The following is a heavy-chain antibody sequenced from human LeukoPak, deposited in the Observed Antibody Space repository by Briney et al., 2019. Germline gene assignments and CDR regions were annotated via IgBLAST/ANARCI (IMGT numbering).Heavy chain of an antibody. Sequence: ASVKVSCKASNYTFTNYPISWVRQAPGQGLEWMGWISAYSGNTNYAQKVQGSVTMTTDTSTNAAYMELASLRRDDTAIYYCTRGSSSQYFQPWGQGTLVTVSS. V-gene: IGHV1-18*01. CDR2: ISAYSGNT. CDR1: NYTFTNYP. J-gene: IGHJ1*01. CDR3: TRGSSSQYFQP. D-gene: IGHD6-6*01.